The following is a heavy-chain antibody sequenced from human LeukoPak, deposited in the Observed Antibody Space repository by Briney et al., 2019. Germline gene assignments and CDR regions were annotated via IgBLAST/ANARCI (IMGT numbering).Heavy chain of an antibody. Sequence: SETLSLTCAVYGGSLSGYYWSWIRQPPGKGLEWIGEINHSGSTNYNPSLKSRVTISVDTSKNQISLKLSSVTAADTAVYYCAGKRWLQYFDYWGQGTLVTVSS. D-gene: IGHD5-24*01. CDR1: GGSLSGYY. J-gene: IGHJ4*02. CDR2: INHSGST. V-gene: IGHV4-34*01. CDR3: AGKRWLQYFDY.